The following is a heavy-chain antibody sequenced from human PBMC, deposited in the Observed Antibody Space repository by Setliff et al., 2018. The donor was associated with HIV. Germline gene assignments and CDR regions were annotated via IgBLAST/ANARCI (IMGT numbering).Heavy chain of an antibody. CDR1: GYSISSGYY. CDR2: IYQTGST. CDR3: ARHGLAGATVDY. D-gene: IGHD1-26*01. V-gene: IGHV4-38-2*02. J-gene: IGHJ4*02. Sequence: SETLSLTCTVSGYSISSGYYWGWIRQPPGKGLEWIGSIYQTGSTNYNPSLKSRVTVSLDMSKNQFSLKLTSVTAADTAVYYCARHGLAGATVDYWGQGTLVTVSS.